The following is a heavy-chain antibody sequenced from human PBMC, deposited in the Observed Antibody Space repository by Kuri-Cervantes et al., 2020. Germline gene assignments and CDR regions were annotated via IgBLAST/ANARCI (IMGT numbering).Heavy chain of an antibody. J-gene: IGHJ1*01. V-gene: IGHV4-34*01. Sequence: SQTLSLTCAVYGGSFTGYYWTWIRQSPGKGLEWIGEINHSGSTNYNPSLKSRVTISVDTSKNQFSLKLSSVTAADTAVYYCARGRGSSWYYFQHWGQGTLVTVSS. D-gene: IGHD6-13*01. CDR2: INHSGST. CDR3: ARGRGSSWYYFQH. CDR1: GGSFTGYY.